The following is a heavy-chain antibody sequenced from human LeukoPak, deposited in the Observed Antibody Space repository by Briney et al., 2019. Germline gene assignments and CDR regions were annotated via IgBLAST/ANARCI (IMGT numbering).Heavy chain of an antibody. CDR1: GFTFSSYS. V-gene: IGHV3-21*01. D-gene: IGHD2-2*02. J-gene: IGHJ4*02. Sequence: GRPLRLSCAVSGFTFSSYSMNWVRQAPGKGLEWVSSISSSSSHIYYADSVKGRFTISRDNAKNSLYLQMNSLRAEDTAVYYCANTILTGALWGQGTLVTVSS. CDR3: ANTILTGAL. CDR2: ISSSSSHI.